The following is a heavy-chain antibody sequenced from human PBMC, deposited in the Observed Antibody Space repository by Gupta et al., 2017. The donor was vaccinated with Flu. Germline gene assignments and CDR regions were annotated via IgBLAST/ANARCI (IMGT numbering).Heavy chain of an antibody. CDR3: SRGSQPWSPDN. Sequence: QLQLVQSGVEVKKPGAAVKGSCAASGYTFSIHYLHWVRQAPGQGLEWMGWIHPTSGVTKYAENFQGRVTMTSDTSINTAYMALSSLRPDDTAVYFCSRGSQPWSPDNWCQGALVTVS. V-gene: IGHV1-2*02. CDR1: GYTFSIHY. J-gene: IGHJ4*02. D-gene: IGHD1-1*01. CDR2: IHPTSGVT.